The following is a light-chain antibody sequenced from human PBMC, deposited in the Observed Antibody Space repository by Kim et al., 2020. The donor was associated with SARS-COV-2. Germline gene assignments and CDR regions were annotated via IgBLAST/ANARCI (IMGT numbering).Light chain of an antibody. CDR2: DVS. CDR3: CSYAGSSSVVV. J-gene: IGLJ2*01. V-gene: IGLV2-11*01. CDR1: SSDVGGYNY. Sequence: QSALTQPRSVSGSPGQSVTISCTGTSSDVGGYNYVSWYQQHPGKAPKLMIYDVSKRPSGVPDRFSGSKSGNTASLTISGLQADDEADYQCCSYAGSSSVVVFGGGTQLTVL.